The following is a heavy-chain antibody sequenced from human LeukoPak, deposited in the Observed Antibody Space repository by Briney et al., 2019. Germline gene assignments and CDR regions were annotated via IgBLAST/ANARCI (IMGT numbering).Heavy chain of an antibody. CDR2: INWNGGST. V-gene: IGHV3-20*04. CDR1: GFTFDDYG. Sequence: PGGSLRLSCAASGFTFDDYGMSWVRQAPGKGLEWVSGINWNGGSTGYADSVKGRFTISRDNAKNSLYLQMNSLRAEDTALYYCARDKDFWSGHIGYWFDPWGQGTLVTVSS. CDR3: ARDKDFWSGHIGYWFDP. D-gene: IGHD3-3*01. J-gene: IGHJ5*02.